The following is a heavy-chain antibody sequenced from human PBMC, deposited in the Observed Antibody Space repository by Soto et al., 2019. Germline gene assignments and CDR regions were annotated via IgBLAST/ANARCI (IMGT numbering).Heavy chain of an antibody. CDR3: ARVPDY. Sequence: PSETLSLTCTVSGASIDNGDHYWGWIRQAPGKGLEWIGTIYYGGSAFYNPSLKSRVTISVDTSKNQFSLKLSSVTAADTAVYYCARVPDYWGQGTLVTVS. CDR2: IYYGGSA. V-gene: IGHV4-39*07. CDR1: GASIDNGDHY. J-gene: IGHJ4*02.